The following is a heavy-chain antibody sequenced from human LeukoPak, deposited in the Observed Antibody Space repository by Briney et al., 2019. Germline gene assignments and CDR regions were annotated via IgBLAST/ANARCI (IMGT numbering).Heavy chain of an antibody. J-gene: IGHJ4*02. CDR1: GFTFTNAW. CDR2: IKSRVSGGTT. V-gene: IGHV3-15*01. CDR3: TSDLPGGYSNYFDD. D-gene: IGHD4-23*01. Sequence: GGSLRLSCAASGFTFTNAWMSWVRQAPGKGLEWVGHIKSRVSGGTTDYAAPVKGRFTISRDDSKNTLHLQMDSLRTEDTAVYYCTSDLPGGYSNYFDDWGQGTLVTVSS.